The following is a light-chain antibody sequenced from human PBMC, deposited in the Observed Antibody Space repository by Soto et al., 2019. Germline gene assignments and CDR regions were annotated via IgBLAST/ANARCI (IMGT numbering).Light chain of an antibody. V-gene: IGKV3-15*01. Sequence: IEMTQSPATLSMSPGERATVSCRASRSVYSNLAWYQQRPGQPPRLLMYGASTRAAGTPVRFSGSGSGTDFTLTISSLQPEDFAMYFCQQYHNWPMYTVGQGTKVEIK. CDR1: RSVYSN. CDR2: GAS. J-gene: IGKJ2*01. CDR3: QQYHNWPMYT.